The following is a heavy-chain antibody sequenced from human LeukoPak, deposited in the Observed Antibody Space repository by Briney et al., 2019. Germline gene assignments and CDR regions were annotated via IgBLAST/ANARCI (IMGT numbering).Heavy chain of an antibody. V-gene: IGHV1-46*01. CDR1: GYTFTSYY. CDR2: IDPSGGGT. J-gene: IGHJ4*02. Sequence: ASVKVSCKASGYTFTSYYMHWVRQAPGQGLEWMGIIDPSGGGTSYAQKFQGRVTMTRDTSTSTAYMELSSLRSEDTAVYYCANILITESYWGQGTLVTVSS. D-gene: IGHD5-24*01. CDR3: ANILITESY.